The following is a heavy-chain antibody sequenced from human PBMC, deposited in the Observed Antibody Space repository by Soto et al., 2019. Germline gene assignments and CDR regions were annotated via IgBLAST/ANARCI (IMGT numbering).Heavy chain of an antibody. V-gene: IGHV1-69*12. D-gene: IGHD4-17*01. CDR3: AMTSYGDYVSGSFYFDY. CDR2: IIPIFGTA. CDR1: GGTFSSYA. J-gene: IGHJ4*02. Sequence: QVQLVQSGAEVKKPGSSVKVSCKASGGTFSSYAISWVRQAPGQGLEWMGGIIPIFGTANYAQKFQGRVPITADESTSTAYMELSSLRSEDTAVYYCAMTSYGDYVSGSFYFDYWGQGTLVTVSS.